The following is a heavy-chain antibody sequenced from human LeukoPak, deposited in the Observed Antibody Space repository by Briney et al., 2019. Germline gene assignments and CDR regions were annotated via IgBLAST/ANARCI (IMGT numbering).Heavy chain of an antibody. D-gene: IGHD3-3*01. J-gene: IGHJ4*02. CDR1: GYTFTGYY. CDR3: GREHRLGVVPVGSF. Sequence: ASVKVSCKASGYTFTGYYIHWVRQAPGQGLEWMGLINPNSGDTDYAQTFQGRVTMTRDTSISTVYMELSRLTSDDTAVYFCGREHRLGVVPVGSFWGQGTLVTVSS. V-gene: IGHV1-2*02. CDR2: INPNSGDT.